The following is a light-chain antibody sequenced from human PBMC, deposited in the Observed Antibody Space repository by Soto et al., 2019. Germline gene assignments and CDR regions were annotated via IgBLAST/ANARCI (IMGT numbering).Light chain of an antibody. CDR2: GNS. J-gene: IGLJ3*02. V-gene: IGLV1-40*01. CDR1: SSNIGAGYD. Sequence: QSVLTQPPSVSGAPGQRVTIXCTESSSNIGAGYDVHWYQQLPGTAPKLLIYGNSNRPSGVPDRFSGSKSGTSASLAITGLQAEDEADYYCQSYDSSLSGWVFGGGTKLTVL. CDR3: QSYDSSLSGWV.